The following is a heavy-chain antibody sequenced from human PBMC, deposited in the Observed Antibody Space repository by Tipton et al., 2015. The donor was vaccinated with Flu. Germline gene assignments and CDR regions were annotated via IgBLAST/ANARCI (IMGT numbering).Heavy chain of an antibody. CDR3: ARSGSGSYWFDP. V-gene: IGHV3-7*01. CDR2: IKQDGSEK. J-gene: IGHJ5*02. CDR1: GFTFSSYW. D-gene: IGHD3-10*01. Sequence: GSLRLSCAASGFTFSSYWMSWVRQAPGKGLEWVANIKQDGSEKYYVDSVEGRFTISRDNAKNSLYLQMNSLRAEDTAVYYCARSGSGSYWFDPWGQGTLVTVSS.